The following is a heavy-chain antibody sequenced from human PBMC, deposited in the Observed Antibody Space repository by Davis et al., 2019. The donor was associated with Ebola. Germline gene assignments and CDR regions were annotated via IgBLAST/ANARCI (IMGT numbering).Heavy chain of an antibody. CDR2: IYYSGST. V-gene: IGHV4-39*01. Sequence: SETLSLTCTVSGGSISSSSYYWGWIRQPPGKGLEWIGSIYYSGSTYYNPTLESRVTISEDTSRNQFSLKLNSVTAADTAVYYCASRRSGPGGWFDSWGQGTLVTVSS. CDR1: GGSISSSSYY. J-gene: IGHJ5*01. CDR3: ASRRSGPGGWFDS.